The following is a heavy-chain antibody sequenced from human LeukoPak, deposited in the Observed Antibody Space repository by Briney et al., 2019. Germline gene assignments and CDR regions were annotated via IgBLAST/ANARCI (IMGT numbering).Heavy chain of an antibody. D-gene: IGHD3-10*01. CDR3: AADPQNYYGSGSYFF. V-gene: IGHV3-66*01. CDR1: GFTVSSNY. Sequence: QSGGSLRLSCAASGFTVSSNYMSWVRQAPGEGLEWVSVIYSGGSTYYADSVKGRFTISRDNSKNTLYLQMNSLRSEDTAVYYRAADPQNYYGSGSYFFWGQGTLVTVSS. J-gene: IGHJ4*02. CDR2: IYSGGST.